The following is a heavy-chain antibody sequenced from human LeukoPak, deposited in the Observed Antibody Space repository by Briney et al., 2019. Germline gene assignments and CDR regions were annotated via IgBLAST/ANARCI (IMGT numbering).Heavy chain of an antibody. Sequence: PSETLSLTCTVSGGSISSGNYYWSWIRQPAGKGLEWIGRIYTSGSTNYNPSLKSRVTISVDTSKNQFSLKLSSVTAADTAVYYCARGPELDFDYWGQGTLVTVSS. V-gene: IGHV4-61*02. D-gene: IGHD3-10*01. CDR1: GGSISSGNYY. J-gene: IGHJ4*02. CDR3: ARGPELDFDY. CDR2: IYTSGST.